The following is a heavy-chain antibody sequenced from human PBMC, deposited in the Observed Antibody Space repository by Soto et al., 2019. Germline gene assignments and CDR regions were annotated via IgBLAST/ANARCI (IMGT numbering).Heavy chain of an antibody. Sequence: EVQLVESGGGLVKPGGSLRLSCAASGFTFSNAWMSWVRQAPGKGLEWVGRIKSKTDGGTTDYAAPVKGRFAISRDDIKNTLYLQMNSLKTEDTAVYYCTTAPIGFCSGDSCYSYYFDYWGQGTLVTVSS. D-gene: IGHD2-15*01. CDR1: GFTFSNAW. V-gene: IGHV3-15*01. J-gene: IGHJ4*02. CDR2: IKSKTDGGTT. CDR3: TTAPIGFCSGDSCYSYYFDY.